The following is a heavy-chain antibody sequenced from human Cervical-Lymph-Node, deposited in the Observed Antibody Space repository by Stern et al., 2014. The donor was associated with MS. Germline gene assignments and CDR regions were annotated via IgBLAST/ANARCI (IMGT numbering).Heavy chain of an antibody. CDR2: IYPGDSST. CDR3: AGRPPRRSSNDPNFGLDV. Sequence: VQLVESGAEVKKPRDSLKISCKGSGYTFSNNWIAWVRQMPGKGLEWMGIIYPGDSSTRYSRSFQGGVIMAADKSINTAYLQWNSLKASDTAIYYCAGRPPRRSSNDPNFGLDVWGQGTTVTVSS. CDR1: GYTFSNNW. V-gene: IGHV5-51*03. J-gene: IGHJ6*02. D-gene: IGHD6-6*01.